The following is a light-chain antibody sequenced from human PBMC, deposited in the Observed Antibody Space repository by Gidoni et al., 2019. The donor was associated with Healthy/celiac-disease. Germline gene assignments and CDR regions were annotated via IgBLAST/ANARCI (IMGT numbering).Light chain of an antibody. CDR1: QSVSSN. CDR3: QQYNNWPAIT. J-gene: IGKJ5*01. V-gene: IGKV3-15*01. CDR2: GAS. Sequence: ELVMTQSPATLSVSPGERATLSCSASQSVSSNLAWYQQKPGQAPRLLIYGASTRATGIPARFSGSGSGTEFTLTISSLQSEDFAVYYCQQYNNWPAITFGQGTRLEIK.